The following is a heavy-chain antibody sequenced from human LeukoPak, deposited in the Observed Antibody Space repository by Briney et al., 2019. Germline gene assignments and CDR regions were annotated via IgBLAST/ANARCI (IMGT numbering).Heavy chain of an antibody. D-gene: IGHD3-22*01. V-gene: IGHV4-34*01. CDR2: INHSGST. CDR1: GGSFSGYY. Sequence: SETLSLTCAVYGGSFSGYYWSWIRQPPGKGLEWIGEINHSGSTNYNPSLKSRVTISVDTSKNQFSLKLSSVTAADTAVYYCARGIRRTYYYDSSGYPMGRWFDPWGQGTLVTVSS. CDR3: ARGIRRTYYYDSSGYPMGRWFDP. J-gene: IGHJ5*02.